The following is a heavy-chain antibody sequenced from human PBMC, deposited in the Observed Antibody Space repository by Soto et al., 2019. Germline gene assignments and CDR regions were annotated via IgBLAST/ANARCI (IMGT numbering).Heavy chain of an antibody. Sequence: QVQLVQSGAEVKKPGSSVKVSCKASGGTFSSYTISWVRQAPGQGLEWIGRIIPILGIANYAQKFQGRVTITADKSTSPAYMELSSLRAEDTAVYYCAREYYDRSGSTNDYWGQGTLVTVSS. CDR1: GGTFSSYT. CDR2: IIPILGIA. V-gene: IGHV1-69*08. D-gene: IGHD3-22*01. J-gene: IGHJ4*02. CDR3: AREYYDRSGSTNDY.